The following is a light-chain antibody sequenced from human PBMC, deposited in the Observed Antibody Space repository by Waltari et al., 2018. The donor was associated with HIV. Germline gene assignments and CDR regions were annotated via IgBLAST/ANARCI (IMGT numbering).Light chain of an antibody. J-gene: IGLJ3*02. CDR3: QSADNNALGV. V-gene: IGLV3-25*03. CDR2: TDS. CDR1: ALPKQF. Sequence: SYELTQPPSVSVSPGHTARITCSGAALPKQFAYWYQQKPGQAPVLMIYTDSERPSGIPERFSGSSSGTTVTLTISGVQAEDEADYYCQSADNNALGVFGGGTKLIVL.